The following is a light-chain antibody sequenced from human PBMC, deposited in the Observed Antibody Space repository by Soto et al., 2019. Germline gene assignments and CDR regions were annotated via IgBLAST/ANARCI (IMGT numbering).Light chain of an antibody. J-gene: IGKJ5*01. CDR2: GAS. Sequence: EIVLTQSPGPLSLSPGERATLSCRASEILSSNYLAWYQQKPGQAPRLLIYGASGRATDIPDRFSGSGSGTDFTLTISRLEPEDSAVYYCQQYGGSPPITFGQGTRLEIK. CDR1: EILSSNY. V-gene: IGKV3-20*01. CDR3: QQYGGSPPIT.